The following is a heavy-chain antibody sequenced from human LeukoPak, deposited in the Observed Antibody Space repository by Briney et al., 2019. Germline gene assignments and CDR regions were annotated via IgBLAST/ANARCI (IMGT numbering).Heavy chain of an antibody. J-gene: IGHJ4*02. D-gene: IGHD3-22*01. CDR1: GFTFSSYA. Sequence: PGGSLRLSCAASGFTFSSYAMHWVRQAPGKGLEWVVVISYDGSNKYYADSVKGRFTISRDNSKNTLYLQMNSLRAEDTAVYYCARGSHYYDSSGYYHHDYWGQGTLVTVSS. CDR2: ISYDGSNK. CDR3: ARGSHYYDSSGYYHHDY. V-gene: IGHV3-30*04.